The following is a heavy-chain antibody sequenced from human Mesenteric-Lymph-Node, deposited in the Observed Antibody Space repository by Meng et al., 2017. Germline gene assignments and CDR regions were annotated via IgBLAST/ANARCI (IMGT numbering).Heavy chain of an antibody. CDR1: GFTFSNYA. Sequence: EVQLLESGGSLVQPGGSLRLSCAAAGFTFSNYAMSWVRQAPGKGLAWVSSILPTGVNTYYADSVKGRFTISRDKSKNTLYLQMNSLSAEDTAIYYCVNRAWLESWGQGTLVTVSS. J-gene: IGHJ5*01. CDR3: VNRAWLES. CDR2: ILPTGVNT. V-gene: IGHV3-23*01. D-gene: IGHD3-10*01.